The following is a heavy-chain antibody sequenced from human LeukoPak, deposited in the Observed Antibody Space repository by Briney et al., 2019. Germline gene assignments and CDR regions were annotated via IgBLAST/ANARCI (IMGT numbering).Heavy chain of an antibody. V-gene: IGHV4-34*01. Sequence: SETLSLTSAVCGGSFSGYYWSWIRQPPGKGLEWIGEINHGGGTNYNPSLKSRVTISVDTSKNQFSLKLSSVTAADTAVYYCARGRLFVVDWGQGTLVTVS. CDR1: GGSFSGYY. J-gene: IGHJ4*02. CDR3: ARGRLFVVD. D-gene: IGHD6-6*01. CDR2: INHGGGT.